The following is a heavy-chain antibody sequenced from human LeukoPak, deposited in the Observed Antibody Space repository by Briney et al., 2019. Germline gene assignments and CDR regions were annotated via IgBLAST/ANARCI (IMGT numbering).Heavy chain of an antibody. D-gene: IGHD6-19*01. J-gene: IGHJ5*02. V-gene: IGHV1-2*02. CDR1: GYIFTGYY. Sequence: ASVKVSCKASGYIFTGYYIHSLRQAPGQGLEWMGWIYPDSGDTYYAQKFQGRVSMTRDTYAKTAYMHVSSLKSDDPAVYYCVREEYSSGHYRGGWFDPWGQGTQVAVYS. CDR3: VREEYSSGHYRGGWFDP. CDR2: IYPDSGDT.